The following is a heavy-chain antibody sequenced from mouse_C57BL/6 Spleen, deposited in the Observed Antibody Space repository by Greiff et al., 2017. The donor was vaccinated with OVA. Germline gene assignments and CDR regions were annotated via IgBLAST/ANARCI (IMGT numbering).Heavy chain of an antibody. CDR3: AVTTVVATEYYFDY. Sequence: QVQLKQPGAELVRPGSSVKLSCKASGYTFTSYWMDWVKQRPGQGLEWIGNIYPSDSETHYNQKFKDKATLTVDKSSSTAYMQLSSLTSEDSAVYYCAVTTVVATEYYFDYWGQGTTLTVSS. V-gene: IGHV1-61*01. D-gene: IGHD1-1*01. J-gene: IGHJ2*01. CDR1: GYTFTSYW. CDR2: IYPSDSET.